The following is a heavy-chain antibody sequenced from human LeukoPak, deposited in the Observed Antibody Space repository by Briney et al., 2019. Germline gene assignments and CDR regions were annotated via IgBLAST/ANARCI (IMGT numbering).Heavy chain of an antibody. J-gene: IGHJ6*02. Sequence: GGSLRLSCAASGFTFDDYTMHWVRQAPGKGLEWVSLISWDGGSTYYADSVKGRFTISRDNSKHSLYLQMNSLRTEDTALYYCAKSVGATTGYFYYYGMDVWGQGTTVTVSS. CDR2: ISWDGGST. V-gene: IGHV3-43*01. CDR1: GFTFDDYT. CDR3: AKSVGATTGYFYYYGMDV. D-gene: IGHD1-26*01.